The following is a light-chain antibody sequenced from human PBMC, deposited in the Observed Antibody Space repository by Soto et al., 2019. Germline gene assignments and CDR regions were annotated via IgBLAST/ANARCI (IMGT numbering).Light chain of an antibody. CDR2: AAS. Sequence: DIQMTQSPSPLSASVGDRVTITCRASQSISSYLNWYQQKPGKAPKLLIYAASSLQGGVPSRFSGSGSGTDFTLTISSLQPEDFATYYCQQSYSTPGTFGQGTKVDIK. CDR1: QSISSY. CDR3: QQSYSTPGT. J-gene: IGKJ1*01. V-gene: IGKV1-39*01.